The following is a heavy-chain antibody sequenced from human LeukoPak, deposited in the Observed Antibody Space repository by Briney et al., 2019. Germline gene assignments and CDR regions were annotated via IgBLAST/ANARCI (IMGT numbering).Heavy chain of an antibody. CDR3: ARGGYSYGYESRYQTDAFDM. Sequence: GGSLRLSCAASRFSFSSYRMNWVRQAPGKGLEWVSSISSSSNYIDYADSLKGRFTISRDNAKNSLYLQMNSLGAEDTAVYYCARGGYSYGYESRYQTDAFDMWGQGTMVTVSS. J-gene: IGHJ3*02. CDR2: ISSSSNYI. D-gene: IGHD5-18*01. V-gene: IGHV3-21*01. CDR1: RFSFSSYR.